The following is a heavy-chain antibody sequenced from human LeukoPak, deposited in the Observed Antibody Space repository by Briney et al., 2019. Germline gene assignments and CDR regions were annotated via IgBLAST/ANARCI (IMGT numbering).Heavy chain of an antibody. J-gene: IGHJ4*02. CDR2: INPVSGET. Sequence: GASVKVSCKASGYTFTGHYMNWVRQAPGQRLEWMGWINPVSGETHFAQKFQGRVTMTRDTSITTDYMELWGLRSDDTAVYLCARERDGNMVSPFDHWGQGTLVTVSS. V-gene: IGHV1-2*02. D-gene: IGHD5/OR15-5a*01. CDR3: ARERDGNMVSPFDH. CDR1: GYTFTGHY.